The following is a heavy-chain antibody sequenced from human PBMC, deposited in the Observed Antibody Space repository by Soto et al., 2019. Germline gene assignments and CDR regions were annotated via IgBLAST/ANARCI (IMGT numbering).Heavy chain of an antibody. CDR2: IKQDRSEK. V-gene: IGHV3-7*03. D-gene: IGHD3-3*01. CDR3: ARAEDYDFWSGPPKYFDN. CDR1: GFTFRSYW. J-gene: IGHJ4*02. Sequence: PGGSLRLSCATSGFTFRSYWMSWLRQAPGKGPEWVANIKQDRSEKQYVDSVKGRFTVSRDNAKKSLELQMNSLRVEDTAVYYCARAEDYDFWSGPPKYFDNWGQGTQVTVSS.